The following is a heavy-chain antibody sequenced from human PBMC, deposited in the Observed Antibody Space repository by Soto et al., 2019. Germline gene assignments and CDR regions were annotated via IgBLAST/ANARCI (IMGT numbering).Heavy chain of an antibody. D-gene: IGHD2-2*01. J-gene: IGHJ4*02. V-gene: IGHV1-2*04. CDR3: ARTHCSSISCYVGSWDY. CDR1: GYTFTGYD. CDR2: ISPNSGDT. Sequence: QVQLVQSGAEVKKPGASVKVSCKASGYTFTGYDMHWERQAPGQGREWMGWISPNSGDTNYAQKFQGWVTMTRDTSISTAYMELSRLRSDDTAVYYCARTHCSSISCYVGSWDYWGQGTLVTVSS.